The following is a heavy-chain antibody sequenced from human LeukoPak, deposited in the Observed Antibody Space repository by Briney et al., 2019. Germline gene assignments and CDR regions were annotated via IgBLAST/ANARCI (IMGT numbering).Heavy chain of an antibody. V-gene: IGHV3-30-3*01. Sequence: GGSLRLSCAASGFTFSSYAMHWVRQAPGKGLEWVAVISYDGSNKYYADSVKGRFTISRDNSKNTLYLQMNSLRAEDTAVYYCARPPTRSSSEYYFDYWGQGTLVTVSS. D-gene: IGHD6-13*01. CDR1: GFTFSSYA. J-gene: IGHJ4*02. CDR2: ISYDGSNK. CDR3: ARPPTRSSSEYYFDY.